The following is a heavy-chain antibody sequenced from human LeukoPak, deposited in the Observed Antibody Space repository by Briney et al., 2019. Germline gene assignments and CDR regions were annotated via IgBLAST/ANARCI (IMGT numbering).Heavy chain of an antibody. V-gene: IGHV3-72*01. CDR1: GFTFSDHF. CDR3: VRVGSVAGSDYLDY. Sequence: GGSLRLSCVVSGFTFSDHFLDWVRRAPGKGLEWVGRSRNKAKSYTTEYAASVKGRFTISRDDSKNSLYLQMNSLKTEDTAVYYCVRVGSVAGSDYLDYWGQGTLVTVSS. CDR2: SRNKAKSYTT. J-gene: IGHJ4*02. D-gene: IGHD6-19*01.